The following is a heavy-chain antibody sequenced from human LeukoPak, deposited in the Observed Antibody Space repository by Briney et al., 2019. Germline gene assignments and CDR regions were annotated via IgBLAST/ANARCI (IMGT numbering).Heavy chain of an antibody. J-gene: IGHJ4*02. D-gene: IGHD6-19*01. CDR1: GFSFSIYS. Sequence: GGSLRLSCIDSGFSFSIYSMNWVRQAPGKGLEWVSSISATSKYIYYADSVKGRFTISRDSAKNSLYLQMNSLRAEDTAVYYCAREGAVNGTGYFDFWGQGSLVTVSS. CDR2: ISATSKYI. V-gene: IGHV3-21*01. CDR3: AREGAVNGTGYFDF.